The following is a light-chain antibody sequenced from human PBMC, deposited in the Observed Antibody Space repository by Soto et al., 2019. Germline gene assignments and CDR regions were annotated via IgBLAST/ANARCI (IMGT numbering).Light chain of an antibody. CDR3: CSHAGTYSYV. J-gene: IGLJ1*01. CDR1: SSDVGAYNY. V-gene: IGLV2-11*01. CDR2: DVS. Sequence: QSVLTQPRSVSGSPGQSVTISCTGTSSDVGAYNYVSWYQQHPGQAPKFMIYDVSKRPSGVPDRFSGSKSGNTASLTISGLQADDEADYYCCSHAGTYSYVFGTGTKVTVL.